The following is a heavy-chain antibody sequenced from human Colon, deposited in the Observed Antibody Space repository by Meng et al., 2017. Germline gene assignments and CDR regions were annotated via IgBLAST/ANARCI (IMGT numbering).Heavy chain of an antibody. V-gene: IGHV1-18*01. CDR2: FVNNVDT. CDR3: ARGTPGRSYSDY. CDR1: GYTFASYG. Sequence: QVHRLHAGAEVKKPGASVRVSCEASGYTFASYGISWLRQAPGQGLEWMGWFVNNVDTYSAQKFQGRVIMTTDTHTSTAFMELRSLRSDDTAVYYWARGTPGRSYSDYWGQGTLVTVSS. J-gene: IGHJ4*02. D-gene: IGHD3-10*01.